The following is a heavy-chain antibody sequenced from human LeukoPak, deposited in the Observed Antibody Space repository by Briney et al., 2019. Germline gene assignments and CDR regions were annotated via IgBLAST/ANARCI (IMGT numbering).Heavy chain of an antibody. CDR3: ARATYYYDSSGYSSYMDV. CDR1: GGSFSGYY. Sequence: SETLSLTCAVYGGSFSGYYWSWIRQPPGKGLEWIGEINHSGSTNYNPSLKSRVTISVDMSKNQFSLKLSSVTAADTAVYYCARATYYYDSSGYSSYMDVWGKGTTVTISS. V-gene: IGHV4-34*01. CDR2: INHSGST. D-gene: IGHD3-22*01. J-gene: IGHJ6*03.